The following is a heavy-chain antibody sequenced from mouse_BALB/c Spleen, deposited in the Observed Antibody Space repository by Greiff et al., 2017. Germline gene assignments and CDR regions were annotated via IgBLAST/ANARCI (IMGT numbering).Heavy chain of an antibody. CDR1: GFSLTGYG. CDR3: ARGLGRNAMDY. Sequence: QVQLKESGPGLVAPSQSLSITCTVSGFSLTGYGVNWVRQPPGKGLEWLGMIWGDGSTDYNSALKSRLSISKDNSKSQVFLKMNSLQTDDTARYYCARGLGRNAMDYWGQGTSVTVSS. V-gene: IGHV2-6-7*01. J-gene: IGHJ4*01. CDR2: IWGDGST. D-gene: IGHD4-1*01.